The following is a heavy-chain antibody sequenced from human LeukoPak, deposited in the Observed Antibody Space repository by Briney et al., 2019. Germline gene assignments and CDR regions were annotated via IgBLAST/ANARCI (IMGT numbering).Heavy chain of an antibody. Sequence: GGSLRLSCPVSGFTFDDYGMSWVRQPAGEGLEWDSGINWNGGSTGYADSMKGRLTISTDNAKNSLYLQLNSLTAEATAVYYCARRAGAYSHPYDYWGQGTLVTVSS. V-gene: IGHV3-20*04. D-gene: IGHD4/OR15-4a*01. J-gene: IGHJ4*02. CDR1: GFTFDDYG. CDR3: ARRAGAYSHPYDY. CDR2: INWNGGST.